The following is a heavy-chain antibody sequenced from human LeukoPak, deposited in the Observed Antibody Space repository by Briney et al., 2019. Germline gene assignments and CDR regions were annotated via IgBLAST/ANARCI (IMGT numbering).Heavy chain of an antibody. CDR1: GYTFTDYY. D-gene: IGHD1-1*01. Sequence: ASVKVSCKASGYTFTDYYMHWVRQAPGQGLEGMGWIDPDGGGTNYAQMFQGRVTMTRDTSISTAYMELSSLRSDDTAIYYCARVSGRSGPFEYWGQGTLVTVSS. CDR2: IDPDGGGT. CDR3: ARVSGRSGPFEY. J-gene: IGHJ4*02. V-gene: IGHV1-2*02.